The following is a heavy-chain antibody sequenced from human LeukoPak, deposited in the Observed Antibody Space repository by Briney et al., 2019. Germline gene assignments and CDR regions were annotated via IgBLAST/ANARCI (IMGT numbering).Heavy chain of an antibody. Sequence: GGSLRLSCAASGFTFSSYWMSWVRQAPGKGLEWVANIKQDGSEKYYVGSVKGRFTISRDNAKNSLYLQMNSLRAEDTAVYYCARVNSRYYDLWSGYPSYGMDVWGQGTTVTVSS. J-gene: IGHJ6*02. CDR3: ARVNSRYYDLWSGYPSYGMDV. V-gene: IGHV3-7*01. D-gene: IGHD3-3*01. CDR1: GFTFSSYW. CDR2: IKQDGSEK.